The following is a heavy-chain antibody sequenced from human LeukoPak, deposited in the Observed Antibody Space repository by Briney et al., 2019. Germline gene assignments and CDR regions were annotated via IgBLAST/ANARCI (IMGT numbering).Heavy chain of an antibody. V-gene: IGHV3-21*04. D-gene: IGHD2-15*01. J-gene: IGHJ4*02. CDR2: ISSSSSYI. Sequence: GGSLRLSCAASGFTFSSYSMNWVRQAPGKGLEWVSSISSSSSYIYYADSVKGRFTISRDNAKNSLYPQMNSLRAEDTAVYYCARAPYCIGGSCRFDYWGQGTLVTVSS. CDR3: ARAPYCIGGSCRFDY. CDR1: GFTFSSYS.